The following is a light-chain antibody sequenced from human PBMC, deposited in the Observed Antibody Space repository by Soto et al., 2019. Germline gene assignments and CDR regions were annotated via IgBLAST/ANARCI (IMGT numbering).Light chain of an antibody. CDR1: SSDVGGYNY. Sequence: QSALTQPAAVSGSPGQSITVSCTGTSSDVGGYNYVFWYQQHPGKAPRLLIYDVTNRPSGVSNRFSGSKSGNTASLTISGLQAEDEADYYCSSYRRGSTYVFGTGTKVTVL. CDR3: SSYRRGSTYV. V-gene: IGLV2-14*03. CDR2: DVT. J-gene: IGLJ1*01.